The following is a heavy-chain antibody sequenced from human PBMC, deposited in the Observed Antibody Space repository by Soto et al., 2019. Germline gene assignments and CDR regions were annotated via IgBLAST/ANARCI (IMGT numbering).Heavy chain of an antibody. Sequence: QVQLVQSGAEVKKPGASVKVSCKASGYTFAGYAIHWVRQAPGQRLEWMGWITADDGSTKYSQMFQGRVTITRDTSASTAYMELSSLRSEDTAVYYCAGRVGGYTYTWGQGALVTVSS. CDR3: AGRVGGYTYT. V-gene: IGHV1-3*01. D-gene: IGHD5-12*01. CDR2: ITADDGST. CDR1: GYTFAGYA. J-gene: IGHJ5*02.